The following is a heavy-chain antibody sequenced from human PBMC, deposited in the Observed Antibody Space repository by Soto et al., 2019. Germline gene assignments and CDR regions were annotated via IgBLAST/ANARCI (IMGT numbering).Heavy chain of an antibody. Sequence: GGSLRLSCAASGFTFSSYSMNWVRQAPGKGLEWVSYISSSSTIYYADSVKGRFTISRDNAKNSLYLQMNSLRAEDTAVYYCARDEYYYGSGIFDYWGQGTLVTV. CDR2: ISSSSTI. CDR1: GFTFSSYS. J-gene: IGHJ4*02. CDR3: ARDEYYYGSGIFDY. V-gene: IGHV3-48*01. D-gene: IGHD3-10*01.